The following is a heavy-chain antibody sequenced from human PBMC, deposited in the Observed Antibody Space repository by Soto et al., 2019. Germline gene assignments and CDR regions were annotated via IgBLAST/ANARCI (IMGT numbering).Heavy chain of an antibody. Sequence: SQIRSLTCAISGFSFSNNSGACNWNKNSPSRGLEWLGRTYYRSKWYTGYAVSVRSRITINPDTSKNQFSLQLSSVTPEDTAVYYCTGQSVAGAIDYWGQGNPVTVSA. CDR2: TYYRSKWYT. CDR3: TGQSVAGAIDY. J-gene: IGHJ4*02. V-gene: IGHV6-1*01. CDR1: GFSFSNNSGA. D-gene: IGHD6-19*01.